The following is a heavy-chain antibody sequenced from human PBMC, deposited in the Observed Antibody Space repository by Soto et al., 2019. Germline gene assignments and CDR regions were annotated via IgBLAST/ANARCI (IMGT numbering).Heavy chain of an antibody. Sequence: LSLTCAVSGYSISSGYYWGWIRQPPGKGLEWIGSIYHSGSTYYNPSLKSRVTISVDTSKNQFSLKLSSVTAADTAVYYCARGGGSSWLFMYYWGQGTLVTVSS. V-gene: IGHV4-38-2*01. CDR3: ARGGGSSWLFMYY. J-gene: IGHJ4*02. CDR2: IYHSGST. D-gene: IGHD6-13*01. CDR1: GYSISSGYY.